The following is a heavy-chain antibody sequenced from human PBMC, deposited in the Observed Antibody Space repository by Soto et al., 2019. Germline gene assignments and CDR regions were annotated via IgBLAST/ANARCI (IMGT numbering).Heavy chain of an antibody. CDR2: IYYSGST. CDR3: ARDPSTVTTSLGGMDV. D-gene: IGHD4-17*01. CDR1: GGSISSGGYY. V-gene: IGHV4-31*03. J-gene: IGHJ6*02. Sequence: PSETLSLTCTVSGGSISSGGYYWSWIRQHPGKGLEWIGYIYYSGSTYYNPSLKSRVTISVDTSKNQFSLKLSSVTAADTAVYYCARDPSTVTTSLGGMDVWGQGTTVTVPS.